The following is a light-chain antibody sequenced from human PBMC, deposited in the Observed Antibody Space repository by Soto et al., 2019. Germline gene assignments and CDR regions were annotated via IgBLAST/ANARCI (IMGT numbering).Light chain of an antibody. CDR2: GAS. V-gene: IGKV3D-15*01. CDR3: HQRQSWPRT. CDR1: QSVSIL. J-gene: IGKJ1*01. Sequence: EIVMTQSPASLSVSPGERATLSCRASQSVSILLAWYQQKPGQAPRLLIYGASSRATGIPARFSASGSGTDFTLTISDVQPEDFALYYCHQRQSWPRTFGQGTKVDIK.